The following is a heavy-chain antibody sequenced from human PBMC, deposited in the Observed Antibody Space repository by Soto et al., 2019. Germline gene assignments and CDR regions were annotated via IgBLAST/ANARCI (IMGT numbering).Heavy chain of an antibody. CDR2: ISSNSVTI. V-gene: IGHV3-48*02. CDR1: GFIYSKYS. Sequence: PGGSLTRSCGASGFIYSKYSMNWVRQAPGEGLEWLSYISSNSVTIYYADSVRGRFTIFRYNAKNSLYLQMNSLRDEDTAVYYCAREDILGTRGFDSWGQGALVTVS. J-gene: IGHJ4*02. CDR3: AREDILGTRGFDS. D-gene: IGHD1-26*01.